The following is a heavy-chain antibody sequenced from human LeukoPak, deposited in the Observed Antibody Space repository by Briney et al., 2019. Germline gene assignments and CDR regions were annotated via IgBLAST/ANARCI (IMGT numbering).Heavy chain of an antibody. Sequence: ASVKVSCKVSGYTLTELSMHWVRQAPGKGLEWMGGFDPEDGGTIYAQKFQGRVTMTEDTSTDTAYMELSSLRSEDTAVYYCAKVGATKGAFDYWGQGTLVTVSS. CDR2: FDPEDGGT. D-gene: IGHD1-26*01. V-gene: IGHV1-24*01. CDR1: GYTLTELS. J-gene: IGHJ4*02. CDR3: AKVGATKGAFDY.